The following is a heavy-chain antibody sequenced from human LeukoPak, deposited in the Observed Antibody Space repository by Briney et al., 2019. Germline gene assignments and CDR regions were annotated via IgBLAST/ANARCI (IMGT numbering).Heavy chain of an antibody. D-gene: IGHD3-22*01. CDR1: GFTFTSYG. CDR3: ARDRVYYDSSGYYFDAFDI. V-gene: IGHV3-23*01. CDR2: ISGSGGST. Sequence: PGGSLRLSCAASGFTFTSYGMSWVRQAPGKGLEWVSAISGSGGSTYYADSVKGRFTISRDNAKNSLYLQMSSLRAEDTGVYYCARDRVYYDSSGYYFDAFDIWGQGTMVTVSS. J-gene: IGHJ3*02.